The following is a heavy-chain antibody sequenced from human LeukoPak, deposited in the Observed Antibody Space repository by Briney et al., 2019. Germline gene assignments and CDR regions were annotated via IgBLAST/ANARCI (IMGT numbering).Heavy chain of an antibody. CDR2: FDPEDGET. Sequence: ASVKVSCKVSGYTLTELSMHWVRQAPGKGLKWMGGFDPEDGETIYAQKFQDRVTMTEDTSTDTAYMELSSLRSEDTAVYYCATAPYYYDTIDYWAREPWSPSPQ. J-gene: IGHJ4*02. CDR3: ATAPYYYDTIDY. D-gene: IGHD3-22*01. CDR1: GYTLTELS. V-gene: IGHV1-24*01.